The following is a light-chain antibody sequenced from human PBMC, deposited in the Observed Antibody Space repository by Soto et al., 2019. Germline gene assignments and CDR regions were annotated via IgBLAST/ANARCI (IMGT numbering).Light chain of an antibody. CDR2: EVR. CDR1: SSDIGSYYY. CDR3: ISYRGSDTSYV. Sequence: QSALTQPASVSGSPGQSITISCTGTSSDIGSYYYVASNQQFPAKTTNLIFYEVRNRQSGVSFRFSGYKSGNTAYVTISGLQAEDQADYYCISYRGSDTSYVFGTGTNATVL. J-gene: IGLJ1*01. V-gene: IGLV2-14*01.